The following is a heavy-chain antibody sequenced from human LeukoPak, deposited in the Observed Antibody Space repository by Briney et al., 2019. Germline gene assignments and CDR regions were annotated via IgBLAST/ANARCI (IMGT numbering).Heavy chain of an antibody. J-gene: IGHJ5*02. CDR1: GGSFSGYY. D-gene: IGHD3-3*01. Sequence: PSETLSLTCAVYGGSFSGYYWSWIRQPPGKGLEWIGEINHSGSTNYNPSLKSRVTISVDTSKNQFSLKLSSVTAADTAVYYCARVGKRFLERLLPTPSYNWFDPWGQGTLVTVSS. CDR2: INHSGST. V-gene: IGHV4-34*01. CDR3: ARVGKRFLERLLPTPSYNWFDP.